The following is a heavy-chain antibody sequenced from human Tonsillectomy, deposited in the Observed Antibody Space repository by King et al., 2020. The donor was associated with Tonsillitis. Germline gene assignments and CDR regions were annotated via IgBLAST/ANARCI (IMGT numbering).Heavy chain of an antibody. CDR2: IYYSGST. J-gene: IGHJ3*02. CDR1: GGSISSSSYY. CDR3: AGHAHPALVRGDPNDAFDI. Sequence: QLQESGPGLVKPSETLSLTCTVSGGSISSSSYYWGWIRQPPGKGLGWIGTIYYSGSTYYNPSLKSRVTISVDTSKNQFSLKLTSVTAADTAVYYCAGHAHPALVRGDPNDAFDIWGQGTMVTVSS. V-gene: IGHV4-39*01. D-gene: IGHD3-10*01.